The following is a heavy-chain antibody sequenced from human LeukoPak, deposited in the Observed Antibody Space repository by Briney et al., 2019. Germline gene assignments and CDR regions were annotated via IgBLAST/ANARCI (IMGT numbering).Heavy chain of an antibody. V-gene: IGHV1-2*02. Sequence: ASVKVSCKASGYTFTGYYMHWVRQAPGQGLEWMGWINPNSGGTNYAQKFQGRVTMTRDTSIGTAYMELSRLRSDDTAVYYCARDGALDIAVAETYYYYYMDVWGKGTTVTVSS. CDR3: ARDGALDIAVAETYYYYYMDV. D-gene: IGHD6-19*01. CDR1: GYTFTGYY. CDR2: INPNSGGT. J-gene: IGHJ6*03.